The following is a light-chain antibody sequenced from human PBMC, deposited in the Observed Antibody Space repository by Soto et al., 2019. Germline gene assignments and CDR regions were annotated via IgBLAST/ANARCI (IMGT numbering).Light chain of an antibody. CDR1: QSVYSKY. CDR3: QQRANWPLT. V-gene: IGKV3D-20*02. CDR2: GAS. Sequence: EIVLTQSPGTLSLSPGESATLSCRASQSVYSKYLAWYQQKPGQAPRLLIYGASSRASGIPDRFSGSGSGTDFTLIISSLEPEDFAVYYCQQRANWPLTFGGGTKVEIK. J-gene: IGKJ4*01.